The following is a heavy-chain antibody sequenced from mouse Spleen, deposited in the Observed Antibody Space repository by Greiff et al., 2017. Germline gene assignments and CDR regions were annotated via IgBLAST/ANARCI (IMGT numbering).Heavy chain of an antibody. V-gene: IGHV5-6*01. CDR2: ISSGGSYT. J-gene: IGHJ2*01. CDR1: GFTFSSYG. D-gene: IGHD2-3*01. Sequence: EVQVVESGGDLVKPGGSLKLSCAASGFTFSSYGMSWVRQTPDKRLEWVATISSGGSYTYYPDSVKGRFTISRDNAKNTLYLQMSSLKSEDTAMYYCARQGDGYYYFDYWGQGTTLTVSS. CDR3: ARQGDGYYYFDY.